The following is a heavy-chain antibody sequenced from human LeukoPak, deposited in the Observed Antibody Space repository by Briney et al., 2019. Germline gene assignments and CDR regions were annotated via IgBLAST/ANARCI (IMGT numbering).Heavy chain of an antibody. CDR2: IYYSGST. CDR1: GGSISSYY. D-gene: IGHD1-26*01. J-gene: IGHJ6*04. V-gene: IGHV4-59*01. CDR3: ARDVGDGMDV. Sequence: SETLSLTCTVSGGSISSYYWSWIRQPPGEGLEWIGYIYYSGSTNYNPSLKSRVTISVDTSKNQFSLKLSSVTAADTAVYYCARDVGDGMDVWGKGTTVTVSS.